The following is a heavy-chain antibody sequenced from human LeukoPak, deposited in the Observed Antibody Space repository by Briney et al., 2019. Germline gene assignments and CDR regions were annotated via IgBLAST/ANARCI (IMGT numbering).Heavy chain of an antibody. V-gene: IGHV3-30-3*01. D-gene: IGHD4-17*01. CDR3: ARETGSAVGSTDFDY. CDR1: GFTFSSYA. Sequence: GRSLRLSCAASGFTFSSYAMHWVRQAPGKGLEWVAVISYDGSNKYYADSVKGRFSISRDNSRNTQNLQMSSLRVEDMAVYYCARETGSAVGSTDFDYWGQGTPVTVSS. J-gene: IGHJ4*02. CDR2: ISYDGSNK.